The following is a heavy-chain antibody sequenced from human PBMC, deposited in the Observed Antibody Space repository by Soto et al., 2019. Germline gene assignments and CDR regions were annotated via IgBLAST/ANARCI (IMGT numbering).Heavy chain of an antibody. V-gene: IGHV3-33*01. D-gene: IGHD3-16*01. CDR3: ARDGGSHGPSYFDS. Sequence: VQLVESGGGVVQPGRSLRLSCAESGSTFSNYGMHWVRQAPGKGPEWVAVIWYDGSNKYYGESVKGRFSISRDNSKNTLYLDINSLRTEDTAVYYCARDGGSHGPSYFDSWCQGSLVIVSS. CDR2: IWYDGSNK. CDR1: GSTFSNYG. J-gene: IGHJ4*02.